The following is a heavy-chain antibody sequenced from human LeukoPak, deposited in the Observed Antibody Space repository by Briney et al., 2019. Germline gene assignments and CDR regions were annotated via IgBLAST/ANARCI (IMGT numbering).Heavy chain of an antibody. CDR2: ISYDGSNK. CDR3: AKDLLRYNYAPV. CDR1: GFTFSSYA. J-gene: IGHJ4*02. Sequence: GGSLRLSCAASGFTFSSYAMNWVRQAPGKGLEWVAVISYDGSNKYYADSVKGRFTISRDNSKNTLYLQMNSLRAEDTAVYYCAKDLLRYNYAPVWGRGTLVTVSS. V-gene: IGHV3-30-3*01. D-gene: IGHD5-18*01.